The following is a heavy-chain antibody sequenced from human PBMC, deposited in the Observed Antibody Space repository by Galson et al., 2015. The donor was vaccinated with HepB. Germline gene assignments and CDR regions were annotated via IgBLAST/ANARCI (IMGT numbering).Heavy chain of an antibody. J-gene: IGHJ4*02. Sequence: SLRLSCAASGFTVSSNYMSWVRQAPGKGLEWVSVIYSGGSTYYADSVKGRFTISRDNSKNTLYLQMNSLRAEDTAVYYCARDTLDGSTDYWGQGTLVTVSS. CDR1: GFTVSSNY. V-gene: IGHV3-53*01. D-gene: IGHD5-24*01. CDR2: IYSGGST. CDR3: ARDTLDGSTDY.